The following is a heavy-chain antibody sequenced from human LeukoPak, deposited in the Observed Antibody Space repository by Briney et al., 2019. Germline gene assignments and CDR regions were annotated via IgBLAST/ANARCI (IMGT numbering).Heavy chain of an antibody. Sequence: PGGSLRLSCAASGFTFSSYAMHWVRQAPGKGLEWVAVISYDGSNKYYADSVKGRFTISRDNSKSTLYLQMNSLRAEDTAVYYCARDGGRYSSGWYEGHWFDPWGQGTLVTVSS. CDR1: GFTFSSYA. V-gene: IGHV3-30-3*01. J-gene: IGHJ5*02. CDR2: ISYDGSNK. D-gene: IGHD6-19*01. CDR3: ARDGGRYSSGWYEGHWFDP.